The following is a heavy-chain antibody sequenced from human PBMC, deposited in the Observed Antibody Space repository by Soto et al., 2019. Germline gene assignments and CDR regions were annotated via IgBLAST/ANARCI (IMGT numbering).Heavy chain of an antibody. V-gene: IGHV2-5*02. Sequence: SVPTLVNTTQTLTLTCNFSGFSITTSQEGVGWVRQPPGKALEWLALIYWDDDKRYSPSLKSSLTITRDTSKNQVVLTMTNIDTVDTARYFCGSRRREGLSYGFDMWGEGTMVTVSS. CDR3: GSRRREGLSYGFDM. CDR2: IYWDDDK. J-gene: IGHJ3*02. CDR1: GFSITTSQEG.